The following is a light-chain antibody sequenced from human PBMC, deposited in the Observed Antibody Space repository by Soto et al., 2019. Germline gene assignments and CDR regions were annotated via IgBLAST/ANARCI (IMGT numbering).Light chain of an antibody. CDR2: GAS. J-gene: IGKJ2*01. CDR1: QSVSSSY. V-gene: IGKV3-20*01. CDR3: QQYGSSPYT. Sequence: EIVLTQSPGTLSLSPGERATLSCRASQSVSSSYVAWYQQKPGQAPSLLIYGASSRDTGIPDRLSGSGSGTDFTLTISRLEPEDFEVYYWQQYGSSPYTCGRGTKLEIK.